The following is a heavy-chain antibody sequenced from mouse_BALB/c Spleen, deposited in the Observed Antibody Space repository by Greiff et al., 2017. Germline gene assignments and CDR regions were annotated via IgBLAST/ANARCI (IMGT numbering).Heavy chain of an antibody. CDR3: ARPFYGNSYYAMDY. CDR2: INPDSSTI. Sequence: DVMLVESGGGLVQPGGSLKLSCAASGFDFSRYWMSWVRQAPGKGLEWIGEINPDSSTINYTPSLKDKFIISRDNAKNTLYLQMSKVRSEDTALYYCARPFYGNSYYAMDYWGQGTSVTVSS. V-gene: IGHV4-1*02. CDR1: GFDFSRYW. D-gene: IGHD2-1*01. J-gene: IGHJ4*01.